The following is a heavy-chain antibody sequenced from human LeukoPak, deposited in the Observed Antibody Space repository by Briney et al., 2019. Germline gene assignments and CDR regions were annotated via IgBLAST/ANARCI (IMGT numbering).Heavy chain of an antibody. Sequence: KPSETLSLSCTVSGDSVSSGYWTWIRQSPGKGLEWIGYISDSGITDYNPSLKSRPTISVDTSNNKFSLNLHSVTAADTAVYYCAGRGHRYSRDWGQGILVTVSS. D-gene: IGHD2-15*01. J-gene: IGHJ1*01. CDR2: ISDSGIT. CDR1: GDSVSSGY. CDR3: AGRGHRYSRD. V-gene: IGHV4-4*09.